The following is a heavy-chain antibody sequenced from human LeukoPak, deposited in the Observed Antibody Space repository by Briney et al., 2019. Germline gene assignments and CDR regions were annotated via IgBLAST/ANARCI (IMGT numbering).Heavy chain of an antibody. D-gene: IGHD5-18*01. J-gene: IGHJ5*02. Sequence: SETLSLTCTVSGGSISTSNYYWGWIRQPPGKGLEWIGNIFYSGSTYYSPSLKSRVTISLDTSRNQFSLKLSSVTAADTAVYYCASIYRIQLWSNNWFDPWGQGTLVTVSS. V-gene: IGHV4-39*07. CDR1: GGSISTSNYY. CDR3: ASIYRIQLWSNNWFDP. CDR2: IFYSGST.